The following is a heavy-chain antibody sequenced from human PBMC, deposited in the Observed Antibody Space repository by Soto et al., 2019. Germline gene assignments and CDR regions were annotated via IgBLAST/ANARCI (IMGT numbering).Heavy chain of an antibody. CDR1: GFTFSTYG. CDR3: ARDPGVLLWFGELLHAFDI. Sequence: QVPLVESGGGVVQPGRSLRLSCAASGFTFSTYGMHWVRQAPGKGLEWVAVIWYDGSNKYYADSVKGRFTISRDNSKNTLYLQMNSLRAEDTAVYYCARDPGVLLWFGELLHAFDIWGQGTMVTVSS. J-gene: IGHJ3*02. V-gene: IGHV3-33*01. CDR2: IWYDGSNK. D-gene: IGHD3-10*01.